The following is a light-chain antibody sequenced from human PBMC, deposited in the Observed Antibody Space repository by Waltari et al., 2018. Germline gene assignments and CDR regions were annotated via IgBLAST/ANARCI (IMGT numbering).Light chain of an antibody. CDR3: QQRSNWPPYT. V-gene: IGKV3-11*01. CDR1: KSVSSY. J-gene: IGKJ2*01. CDR2: DAS. Sequence: LVLTQSPATLSLSPGERATLTSRASKSVSSYLAWYQQKPGQAPRLLIYDASNRPPGIPARFSGSGSGTDFTLTISSLEPEDFAVYYCQQRSNWPPYTFGQGTKLEIK.